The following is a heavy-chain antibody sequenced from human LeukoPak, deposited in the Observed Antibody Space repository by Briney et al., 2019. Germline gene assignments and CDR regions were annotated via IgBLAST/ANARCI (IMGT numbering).Heavy chain of an antibody. CDR1: GYTFTSYG. CDR3: ARVPLRYFDWLLPNWFDP. J-gene: IGHJ5*02. CDR2: ISVYNGNT. V-gene: IGHV1-18*04. D-gene: IGHD3-9*01. Sequence: ASVKVSCKASGYTFTSYGISWVRQAPGQGLEWMGWISVYNGNTNYAQKLQGRVTMTTDTSTSTAYMELRSLRSDDTAVYYCARVPLRYFDWLLPNWFDPWGQGTLVTVSS.